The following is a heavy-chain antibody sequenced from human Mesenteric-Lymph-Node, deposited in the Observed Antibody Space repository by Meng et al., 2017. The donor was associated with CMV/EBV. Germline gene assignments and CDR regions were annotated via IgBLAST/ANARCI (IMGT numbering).Heavy chain of an antibody. CDR2: IYYSGST. D-gene: IGHD5-18*01. V-gene: IGHV4-59*01. Sequence: SETLSLTCTVSGGSIRVYYWNWIRQSPGKGLEWIGYIYYSGSTNYNPSLKSRVTISVDTSKNQFSLKLSSVTAADTAVYYCARTDTAMVTGGMDVWGQGTTVTVSS. CDR3: ARTDTAMVTGGMDV. CDR1: GGSIRVYY. J-gene: IGHJ6*02.